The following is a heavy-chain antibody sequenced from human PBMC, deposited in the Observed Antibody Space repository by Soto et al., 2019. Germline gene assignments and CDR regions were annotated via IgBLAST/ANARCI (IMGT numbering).Heavy chain of an antibody. J-gene: IGHJ4*02. Sequence: SETLSLTCTVSGGSISGSDYYWGWIRQPPGTGLEWIGEINHSGSTNYNPSLKSRVTISVDTSKNQFSLKLTSVTAADTAVYYCARDKITGLFDYWGQGTLVTVSS. CDR3: ARDKITGLFDY. CDR1: GGSISGSDYY. CDR2: INHSGST. V-gene: IGHV4-39*07. D-gene: IGHD2-8*02.